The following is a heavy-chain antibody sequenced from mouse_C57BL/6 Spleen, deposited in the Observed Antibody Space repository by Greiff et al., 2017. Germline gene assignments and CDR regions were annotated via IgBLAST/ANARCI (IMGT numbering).Heavy chain of an antibody. CDR3: ARSSCDSSGFYWYFDV. J-gene: IGHJ1*03. CDR2: IYPGDGDT. Sequence: QVQLQQSGPELVQPGASVKISCKASGYAFSSSWMNWVKQRPGKGLEWIGRIYPGDGDTNYNGKFTGKATLTADKSSSTAYMQLSSLTSEDSAVYFCARSSCDSSGFYWYFDVWGTGTTVTVSS. V-gene: IGHV1-82*01. D-gene: IGHD3-2*02. CDR1: GYAFSSSW.